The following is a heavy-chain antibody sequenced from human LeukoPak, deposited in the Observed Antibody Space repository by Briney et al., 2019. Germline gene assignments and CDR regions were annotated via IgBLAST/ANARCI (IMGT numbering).Heavy chain of an antibody. CDR3: ARDRLDIVPSGYYYYYYMDV. D-gene: IGHD2-2*03. J-gene: IGHJ6*03. CDR1: GGTFSSYA. CDR2: IIPIFGTA. Sequence: ASVKVSCKASGGTFSSYAISWVRQAPEQGLEWMGGIIPIFGTANYAQKFQGRVTITTDESTSTAYMELSSLRSEDTAVYYCARDRLDIVPSGYYYYYYMDVWGKGTTVTVSS. V-gene: IGHV1-69*05.